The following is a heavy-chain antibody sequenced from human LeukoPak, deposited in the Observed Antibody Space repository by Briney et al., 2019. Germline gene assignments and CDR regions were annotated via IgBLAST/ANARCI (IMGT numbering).Heavy chain of an antibody. CDR3: ARVGSRTIMAYFDY. D-gene: IGHD2-2*01. V-gene: IGHV3-48*03. CDR1: GFAFSSYE. Sequence: GGSLRLSCAASGFAFSSYEMNWVRQAPGKGLEWVSYISSSGSTIYYADSVKGQFTISRDNAKNSLYLQMNSLRAEDTAVYYCARVGSRTIMAYFDYWGQGTLVTVSS. J-gene: IGHJ4*02. CDR2: ISSSGSTI.